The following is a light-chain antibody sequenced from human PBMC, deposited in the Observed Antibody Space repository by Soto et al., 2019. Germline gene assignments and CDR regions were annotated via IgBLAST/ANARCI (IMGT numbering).Light chain of an antibody. Sequence: EIVFTQSPGTLSFCPLEIVTLSRRAIQSVIDNYLAWFQQRPGQAPRLLIYGASTRATGIPARFSGSGSGTEFTLTISSLQSEDFAVYYCQQYNNWPPLTFGGGTKVDIK. CDR1: QSVIDNY. CDR2: GAS. J-gene: IGKJ4*01. V-gene: IGKV3-15*01. CDR3: QQYNNWPPLT.